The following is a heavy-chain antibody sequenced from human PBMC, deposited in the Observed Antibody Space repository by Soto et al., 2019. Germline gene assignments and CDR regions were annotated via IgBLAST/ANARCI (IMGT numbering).Heavy chain of an antibody. V-gene: IGHV4-39*01. J-gene: IGHJ4*02. D-gene: IGHD2-15*01. CDR2: LYYIGSA. CDR3: TRKTTRGYPPQEFDN. Sequence: PSETLSLTCSVSGVSVSSPSFYWAWVRQSPGKGLEWIGSLYYIGSAYYSPSLKSRITISADSSRNQFSLKLASVTAADTGLYFCTRKTTRGYPPQEFDNWGQGALVTVSS. CDR1: GVSVSSPSFY.